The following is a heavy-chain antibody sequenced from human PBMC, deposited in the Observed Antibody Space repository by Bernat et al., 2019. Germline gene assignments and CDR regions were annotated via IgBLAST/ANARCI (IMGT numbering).Heavy chain of an antibody. CDR2: ISYDGSNK. CDR3: AKWGRTYYYDSSGYSRFDY. Sequence: VQLLESGGGVVQPGRSLRLSCAASGFTFSSYGMHWVRQAPGKGLEWVAVISYDGSNKYYADSVKGRFTISRDNSKNTLYLQMNSLRAEDTAVYYCAKWGRTYYYDSSGYSRFDYWGQGTLVTVSS. CDR1: GFTFSSYG. V-gene: IGHV3-30*18. D-gene: IGHD3-22*01. J-gene: IGHJ4*02.